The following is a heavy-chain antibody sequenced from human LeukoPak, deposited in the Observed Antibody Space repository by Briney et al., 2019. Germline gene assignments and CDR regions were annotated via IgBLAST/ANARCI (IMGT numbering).Heavy chain of an antibody. J-gene: IGHJ4*02. D-gene: IGHD4-17*01. CDR3: AARPHGDSPYFDL. V-gene: IGHV3-66*01. CDR1: GHTVSGDY. CDR2: IYSGGST. Sequence: QPGGSLRLSCAVSGHTVSGDYMSWVRQAPGKGLEWVSGIYSGGSTYYADSVKGRFTVSRDSSKNTLYLQMNSLKAEDTAVYFCAARPHGDSPYFDLWGQGTLVTISS.